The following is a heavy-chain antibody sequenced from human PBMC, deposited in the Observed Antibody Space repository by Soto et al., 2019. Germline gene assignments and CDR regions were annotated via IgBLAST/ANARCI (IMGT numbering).Heavy chain of an antibody. D-gene: IGHD2-2*01. Sequence: GGSLRLSCAASGFTFNSYAMNWVRQAPGKGLAWVSAIGTDGNTYYANSVKGRFTISRDNSRTTLYLQMNSLRVEDTALYYCVRKYPGTRPFNYWGQGTLVTVSS. CDR3: VRKYPGTRPFNY. CDR1: GFTFNSYA. J-gene: IGHJ4*01. V-gene: IGHV3-23*01. CDR2: IGTDGNT.